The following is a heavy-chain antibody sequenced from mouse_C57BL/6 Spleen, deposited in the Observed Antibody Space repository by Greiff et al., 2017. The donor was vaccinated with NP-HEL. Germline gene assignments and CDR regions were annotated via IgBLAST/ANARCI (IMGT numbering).Heavy chain of an antibody. CDR1: GYTFTSYW. CDR2: IDHNSGGT. CDR3: ERSKYDYDVWFAY. J-gene: IGHJ3*01. Sequence: VQLQQSGAELVKPGASVKLSCTASGYTFTSYWMHWVKQRPGRGLEWMGRIDHNSGGTKYNEKFKSKATLTVDKPSSTANMQLRRLTSEDSAVYDCERSKYDYDVWFAYWGQGTLVTVSA. D-gene: IGHD2-4*01. V-gene: IGHV1-72*01.